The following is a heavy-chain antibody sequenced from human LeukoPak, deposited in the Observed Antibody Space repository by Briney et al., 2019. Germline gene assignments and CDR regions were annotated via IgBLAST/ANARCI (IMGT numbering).Heavy chain of an antibody. Sequence: PGGSLRLSCAASGFIVSSSYMSWVRQAPGKGLEWVAVIYTGGSTYYADSMKGRFTISRDNSKNTLFLQMNSLRAEDTAVYYCARDSHRGSYYRLDYWGQGTLVTVSS. D-gene: IGHD1-26*01. CDR2: IYTGGST. CDR3: ARDSHRGSYYRLDY. CDR1: GFIVSSSY. J-gene: IGHJ4*02. V-gene: IGHV3-53*01.